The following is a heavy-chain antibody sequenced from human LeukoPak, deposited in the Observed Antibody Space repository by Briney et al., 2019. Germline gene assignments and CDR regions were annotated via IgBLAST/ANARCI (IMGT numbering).Heavy chain of an antibody. J-gene: IGHJ3*01. CDR1: GFTFSSHW. CDR3: ARISGNSGGAFDF. V-gene: IGHV3-7*01. D-gene: IGHD3-10*01. CDR2: IKQDGSEK. Sequence: GGSLRLSCAASGFTFSSHWMTWVRQAPEKGLEWVAYIKQDGSEKRYVDSVQGRFTISRDNAKNSLYLQMDNLRAEDTAVYYCARISGNSGGAFDFWGQGTMVTVSS.